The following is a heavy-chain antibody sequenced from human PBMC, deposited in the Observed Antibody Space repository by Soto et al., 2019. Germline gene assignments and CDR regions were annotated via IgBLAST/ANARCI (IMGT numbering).Heavy chain of an antibody. J-gene: IGHJ4*02. V-gene: IGHV3-7*01. CDR2: IKQDGSQK. CDR1: GFTLSSYW. D-gene: IGHD4-17*01. Sequence: EVQLVESGGGLVQPGGSLRLSCAASGFTLSSYWMNWVRMAPGKGLEWVANIKQDGSQKKFVDSVKGRFTIARDNAKNSLYLQMSSRRAEDTAVYYCMTSVTTHDYWGQGTLVTVSS. CDR3: MTSVTTHDY.